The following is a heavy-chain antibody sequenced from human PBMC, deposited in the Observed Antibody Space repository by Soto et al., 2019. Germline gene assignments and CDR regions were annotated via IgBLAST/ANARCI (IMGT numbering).Heavy chain of an antibody. D-gene: IGHD5-18*01. Sequence: QVQLQESGPGLVKPSQTLSLTCTVSGGSIRSGGYYWRWVRQSPRRGLEWIGNIYYSGSTYYNPSLKSRLTISVDTSKTQFSLNLSSVTAAYTAVYYCARDRLMATAGTARHYFGLDVWGQGTTVTVSS. CDR3: ARDRLMATAGTARHYFGLDV. J-gene: IGHJ6*02. V-gene: IGHV4-31*03. CDR2: IYYSGST. CDR1: GGSIRSGGYY.